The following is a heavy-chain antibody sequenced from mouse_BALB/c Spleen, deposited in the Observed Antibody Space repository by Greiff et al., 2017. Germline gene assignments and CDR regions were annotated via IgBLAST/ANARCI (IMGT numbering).Heavy chain of an antibody. CDR2: ISYSGST. CDR1: GYSITSDYA. J-gene: IGHJ2*01. V-gene: IGHV3-2*02. Sequence: EVQLVESGPGLVKPSQSLSLTCTVTGYSITSDYAWNWIRQFPGNKLEWMGYISYSGSTSYNPSLKSRISITRDTSKNQFFLQLNSVTTEDTATYYCAREWLRRGYFDYWGQGTTLTVSS. CDR3: AREWLRRGYFDY. D-gene: IGHD2-2*01.